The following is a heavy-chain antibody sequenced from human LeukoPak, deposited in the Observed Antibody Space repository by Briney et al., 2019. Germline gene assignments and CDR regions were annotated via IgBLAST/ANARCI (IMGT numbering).Heavy chain of an antibody. Sequence: GGSLRLSCAASGFTVSSNYMSWVRQAPGKGLEWVSVIYSGGSTYYADSVKGRFTISRDNSKNSLYLQMNSLRAEDTAVYYCARDRGILTLYYFDYWGQGTLVTVSS. D-gene: IGHD3-9*01. CDR3: ARDRGILTLYYFDY. J-gene: IGHJ4*02. CDR2: IYSGGST. CDR1: GFTVSSNY. V-gene: IGHV3-66*01.